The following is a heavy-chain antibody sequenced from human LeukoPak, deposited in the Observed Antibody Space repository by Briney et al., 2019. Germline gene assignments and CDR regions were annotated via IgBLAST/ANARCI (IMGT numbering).Heavy chain of an antibody. Sequence: GGSLRLSCAASGFTFSSYTINWVRQAPGKGLEWVSGSTGSGGSTYYADSVKGRFTISRDNSKNTLYLQMNSLRAEDTAVYYCAKGRSEDYYESSGYWGQGTLVTVSS. D-gene: IGHD3-22*01. J-gene: IGHJ4*02. CDR2: STGSGGST. CDR3: AKGRSEDYYESSGY. CDR1: GFTFSSYT. V-gene: IGHV3-23*01.